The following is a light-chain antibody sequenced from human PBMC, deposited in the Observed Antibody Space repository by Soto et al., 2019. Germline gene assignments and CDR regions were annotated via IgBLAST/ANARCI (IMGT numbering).Light chain of an antibody. Sequence: EIVLTQSPGTLSLSPGQRATLSCRASESISRDYLAWYQQRLGQAPRLLIYGASSGATGIPDRFSGSGSGTDFSLTISSLQPEDFATYYCQLSYSTPLTFGGGTKVDIK. CDR1: ESISRDY. J-gene: IGKJ4*01. CDR2: GAS. V-gene: IGKV3-20*01. CDR3: QLSYSTPLT.